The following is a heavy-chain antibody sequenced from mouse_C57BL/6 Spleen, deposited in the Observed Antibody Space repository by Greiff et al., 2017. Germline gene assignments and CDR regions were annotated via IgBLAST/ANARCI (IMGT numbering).Heavy chain of an antibody. V-gene: IGHV10-1*01. D-gene: IGHD2-3*01. CDR3: VGHAQNCDGYYDAMDY. J-gene: IGHJ4*01. Sequence: EVQLVQSGAGLVQPKGSLKLSCAASGFSFNTYAMNWVRQAPGKGLEWVARIRRKSNDYATYYTVSVKDRFTISRDDSERRLYLKMNNLKTEETAMYYCVGHAQNCDGYYDAMDYWGQGTSVTVSS. CDR2: IRRKSNDYAT. CDR1: GFSFNTYA.